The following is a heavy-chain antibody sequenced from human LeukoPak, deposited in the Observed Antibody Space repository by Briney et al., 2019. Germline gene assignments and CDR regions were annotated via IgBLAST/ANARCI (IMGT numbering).Heavy chain of an antibody. CDR3: AKSLLSGIAVAVTDY. CDR1: GFTFSSYA. J-gene: IGHJ4*02. D-gene: IGHD6-19*01. CDR2: ISGSGGST. Sequence: GGSLRLSCAASGFTFSSYAMSWVRQAPGKGLEWVSAISGSGGSTYYADSVKGRFTISRDNSKNTLYLQMNSLRAEDTALYYCAKSLLSGIAVAVTDYWGQGTLVTVSS. V-gene: IGHV3-23*01.